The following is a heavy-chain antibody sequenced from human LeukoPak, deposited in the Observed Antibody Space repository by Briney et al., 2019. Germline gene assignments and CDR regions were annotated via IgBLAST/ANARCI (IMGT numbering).Heavy chain of an antibody. J-gene: IGHJ4*02. CDR1: GFTFSSYG. V-gene: IGHV3-30*02. CDR3: AKDIVAGTAMA. CDR2: IRYDGINK. D-gene: IGHD5-18*01. Sequence: QPGGSLRLSCAASGFTFSSYGMHWVRQAPGKGLEWVAFIRYDGINKYYADSVKGRFTISRDNSKNTLYLQMNSLRAEDTAVYYCAKDIVAGTAMAWGQGTLVTVSS.